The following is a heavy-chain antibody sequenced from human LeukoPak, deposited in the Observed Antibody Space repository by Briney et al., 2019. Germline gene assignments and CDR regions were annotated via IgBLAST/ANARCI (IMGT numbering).Heavy chain of an antibody. Sequence: SVKVSCKASGGTFSSYAISWVRQAPGQGLEWMGRIIPILGIANYAQKFQGRVTITADKSTSTAYMELSSLRSEDTAVYYCARVGWSDYYGMDVWGQGTTVTVSS. J-gene: IGHJ6*02. CDR1: GGTFSSYA. V-gene: IGHV1-69*04. CDR2: IIPILGIA. CDR3: ARVGWSDYYGMDV.